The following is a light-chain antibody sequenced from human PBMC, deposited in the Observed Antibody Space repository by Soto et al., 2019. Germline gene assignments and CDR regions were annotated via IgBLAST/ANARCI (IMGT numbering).Light chain of an antibody. J-gene: IGKJ4*01. CDR3: QQYDNLVGT. CDR1: QDISNY. CDR2: DAS. Sequence: DIQMTQSPSSLSASVGDRVTITCQASQDISNYLYWYQQKPGKAPKLLIYDASNLQAGVPSRFSGSGSGTDFILTISSLQPEDIATYYCQQYDNLVGTFGGGTKVEIK. V-gene: IGKV1-33*01.